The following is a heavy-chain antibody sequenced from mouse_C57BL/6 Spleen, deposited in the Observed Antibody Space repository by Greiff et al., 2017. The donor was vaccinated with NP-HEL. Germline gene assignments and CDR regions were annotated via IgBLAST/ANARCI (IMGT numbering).Heavy chain of an antibody. J-gene: IGHJ2*01. V-gene: IGHV5-17*01. CDR1: GFTFSDYG. CDR2: ISSGSSTI. Sequence: EVHLVESGGGLVKPGASLKLSCAASGFTFSDYGMHWVRQAPEKGLEWVAYISSGSSTIYYADTVKGRFTISRDNAKNTLFLQMTSLMSEDTAMYCCARNYYFDYWGQGTTLTVSS. CDR3: ARNYYFDY.